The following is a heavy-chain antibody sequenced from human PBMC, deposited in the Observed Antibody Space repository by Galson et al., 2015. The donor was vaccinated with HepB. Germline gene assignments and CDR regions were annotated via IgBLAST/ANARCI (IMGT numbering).Heavy chain of an antibody. D-gene: IGHD2-2*01. CDR3: AREREAHYCSSTSCYRGRNWFDP. J-gene: IGHJ5*02. Sequence: SVKVSCKASGYTFTSYAMHWVRQAPGQRLEWMGWINAGNGNTKYSQKFQGRVTITRDTSASTAYMELSSLRSEDTAVYYCAREREAHYCSSTSCYRGRNWFDPWGQGTLVTVSS. CDR2: INAGNGNT. CDR1: GYTFTSYA. V-gene: IGHV1-3*01.